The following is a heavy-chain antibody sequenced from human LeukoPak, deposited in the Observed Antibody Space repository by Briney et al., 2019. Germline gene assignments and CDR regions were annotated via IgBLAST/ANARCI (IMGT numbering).Heavy chain of an antibody. J-gene: IGHJ4*02. CDR3: ARDQVGPED. CDR2: INQDGSEK. D-gene: IGHD1-26*01. CDR1: GFTFSGFW. V-gene: IGHV3-7*01. Sequence: GGSLRLSCAASGFTFSGFWMSWVGRAPGKGLECVANINQDGSEKYYVDSVKGRLTISRDNAKSSLYLQMNSLRAEDTAVYYCARDQVGPEDWGQGTLVTVSS.